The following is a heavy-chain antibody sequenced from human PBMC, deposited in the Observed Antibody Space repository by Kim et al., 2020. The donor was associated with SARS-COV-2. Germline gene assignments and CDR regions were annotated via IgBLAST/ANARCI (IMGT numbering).Heavy chain of an antibody. CDR3: ARWGGD. CDR2: ISSSSSTK. V-gene: IGHV3-48*04. Sequence: GESLRLSCAASGFTFSSYSMNWVRQAPGKGLEWVSYISSSSSTKYYADSVKGRFTISRDNAKNSLYLQMNSLIPADTAVYYCARWGGDWGQGTLVTVSS. J-gene: IGHJ4*02. CDR1: GFTFSSYS. D-gene: IGHD1-26*01.